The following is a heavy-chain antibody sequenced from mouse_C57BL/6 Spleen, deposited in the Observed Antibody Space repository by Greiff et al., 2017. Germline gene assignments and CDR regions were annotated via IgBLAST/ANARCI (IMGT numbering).Heavy chain of an antibody. J-gene: IGHJ4*01. Sequence: EVQLQQSGPELVKPGASVKIPCKASGYTFTDYNMDWVKQSHGKSLEWIGDINPNNGGTIYNQKFKGKATLTVDKSSSTAYMELRSLTSEDTAVYYCVRWKDYGYGDYAMDYWGQGTSVTVSS. CDR3: VRWKDYGYGDYAMDY. D-gene: IGHD2-2*01. V-gene: IGHV1-18*01. CDR2: INPNNGGT. CDR1: GYTFTDYN.